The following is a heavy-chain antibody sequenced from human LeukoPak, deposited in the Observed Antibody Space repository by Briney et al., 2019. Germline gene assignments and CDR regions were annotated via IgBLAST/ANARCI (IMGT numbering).Heavy chain of an antibody. J-gene: IGHJ4*02. CDR2: IYYSGST. CDR3: ARDPLPGYYGSGSY. V-gene: IGHV4-61*01. D-gene: IGHD3-10*01. CDR1: GGSVSSGSYY. Sequence: SETLSLTCTVSGGSVSSGSYYWSWIWQPPGKGLEWIGYIYYSGSTNYNPSLKSRVTISVDTSKNQFSLKLSSVTAADTAVYYCARDPLPGYYGSGSYWGQGTLVTVSS.